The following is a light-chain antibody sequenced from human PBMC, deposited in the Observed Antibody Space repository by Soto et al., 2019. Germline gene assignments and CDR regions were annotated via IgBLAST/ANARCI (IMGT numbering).Light chain of an antibody. CDR1: SSNIGYSY. J-gene: IGLJ2*01. CDR3: AAWDDSLRGVI. V-gene: IGLV1-47*01. CDR2: RNS. Sequence: QSAVTQPPSASGTPGQRVTISCSGGSSNIGYSYIYWYQQVPGTAPKLLIQRNSQRPSGVPDRFSGSKSGTSASLAISGLRSEDEADYFCAAWDDSLRGVIFGGGPKLTVL.